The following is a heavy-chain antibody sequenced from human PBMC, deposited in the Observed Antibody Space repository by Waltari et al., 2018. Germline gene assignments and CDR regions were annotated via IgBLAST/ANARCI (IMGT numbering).Heavy chain of an antibody. Sequence: QGQLQESGPGLVKPSQTLSLTCTVSGVPITSPYHYWPWIRQSAGQGLEWIGRISATGSTTDNPSLKSRVALSIDTSKRQFSLRLTSVTVADTAVYYCARDPSPSDVVSLDIWGQGKMVIVSS. J-gene: IGHJ3*02. CDR3: ARDPSPSDVVSLDI. V-gene: IGHV4-61*02. D-gene: IGHD2-8*02. CDR2: ISATGST. CDR1: GVPITSPYHY.